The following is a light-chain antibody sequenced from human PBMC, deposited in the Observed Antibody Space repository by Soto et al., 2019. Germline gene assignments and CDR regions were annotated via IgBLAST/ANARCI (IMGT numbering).Light chain of an antibody. Sequence: DIVMTQSPDSLAVSLGEGATINCKSSRTVLSSSNNQNRLAWYQQKPGQSPKLLISWASTRESGVPDRFSGSGSGTDFTHTISSLQAEDVAVYYWQQYYSLPLTCGGGTKVEIK. V-gene: IGKV4-1*01. CDR3: QQYYSLPLT. J-gene: IGKJ4*01. CDR1: RTVLSSSNNQNR. CDR2: WAS.